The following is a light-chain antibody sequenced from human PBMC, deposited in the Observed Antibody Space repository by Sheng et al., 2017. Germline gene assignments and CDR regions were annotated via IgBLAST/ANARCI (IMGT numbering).Light chain of an antibody. CDR1: QSIDSW. V-gene: IGKV1-5*03. CDR3: QQYMATPLT. J-gene: IGKJ4*01. CDR2: KAS. Sequence: DIQVTQSPSTLSASVGDRVTITCRASQSIDSWLAWYQQKPGQAPKILLHKASSLESGVPSRFSGSGSETGFTLTINNLQPDDFATYYCQQYMATPLTFAGGTKVELK.